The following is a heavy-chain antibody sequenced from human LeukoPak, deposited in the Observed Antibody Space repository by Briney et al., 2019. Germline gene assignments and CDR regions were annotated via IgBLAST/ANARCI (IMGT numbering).Heavy chain of an antibody. D-gene: IGHD3-22*01. CDR2: TSYDGSNK. V-gene: IGHV3-30*03. J-gene: IGHJ4*02. Sequence: GGSLRLSCAASGFTFSNYGMHWVRQAQGKGLEWVAVTSYDGSNKKYVDSVKGRFSISRDDSKSTLYLQMNSLRAEDTALYYCARAPFYYDSSGYPYFDGWGQGTLVTVSS. CDR3: ARAPFYYDSSGYPYFDG. CDR1: GFTFSNYG.